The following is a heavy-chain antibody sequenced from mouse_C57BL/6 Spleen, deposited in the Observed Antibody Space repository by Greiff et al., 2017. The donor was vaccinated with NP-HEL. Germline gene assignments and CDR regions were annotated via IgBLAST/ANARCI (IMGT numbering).Heavy chain of an antibody. CDR1: GYAFSSYW. D-gene: IGHD4-1*01. Sequence: QVQLQQSGAELVKPGASVKISCKASGYAFSSYWMNWVKQRPGKGLEWIGQIYPGDGDTNYNGKFKGKATLTADKSSSTAYMQLSSLTSEDSAVYFCARSLTPYWYFDVWGTGTTVTVSS. V-gene: IGHV1-80*01. J-gene: IGHJ1*03. CDR3: ARSLTPYWYFDV. CDR2: IYPGDGDT.